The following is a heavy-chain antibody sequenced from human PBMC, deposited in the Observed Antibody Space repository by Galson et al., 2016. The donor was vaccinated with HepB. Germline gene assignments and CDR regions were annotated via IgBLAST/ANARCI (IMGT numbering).Heavy chain of an antibody. J-gene: IGHJ6*02. Sequence: MNWIRQAPGRGLEWVANIKQDGSEKYYVDSVKGRFTISRDNAKNSLYLQMNSLRAEDTAVYYCARSPRLAYYYYAMDVWGQGTTVTVSS. CDR2: IKQDGSEK. V-gene: IGHV3-7*01. D-gene: IGHD6-25*01. CDR3: ARSPRLAYYYYAMDV.